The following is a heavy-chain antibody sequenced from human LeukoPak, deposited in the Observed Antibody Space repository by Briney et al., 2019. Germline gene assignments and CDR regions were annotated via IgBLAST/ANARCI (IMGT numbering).Heavy chain of an antibody. Sequence: ASVKVSCKVSGYTLTELSMHWVRQAPGKGLEWMGGFDPEDGETIYAQKFRGRVTMTEDPSTNTAYMELSSLRSEDTAVYYGATDFIGTIYYYYGMDVWGQGTTVTVSS. CDR2: FDPEDGET. J-gene: IGHJ6*02. D-gene: IGHD4/OR15-4a*01. CDR3: ATDFIGTIYYYYGMDV. CDR1: GYTLTELS. V-gene: IGHV1-24*01.